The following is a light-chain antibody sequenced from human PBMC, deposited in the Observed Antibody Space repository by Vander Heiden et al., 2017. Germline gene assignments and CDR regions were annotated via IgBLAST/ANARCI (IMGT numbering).Light chain of an antibody. V-gene: IGKV3-15*01. J-gene: IGKJ4*01. CDR2: GAS. Sequence: DIEMTQSPATLSVSPGERATLSCRASQSLSSNLAWYQQKPGQAPRLLIYGASTRATGIPAKFSGSGSGTEFTLTISSLQSEDFALYYCQQYNNWPLTFGGGTKVEIK. CDR1: QSLSSN. CDR3: QQYNNWPLT.